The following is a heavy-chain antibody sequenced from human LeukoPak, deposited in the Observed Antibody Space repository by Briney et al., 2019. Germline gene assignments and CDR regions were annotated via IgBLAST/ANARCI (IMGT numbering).Heavy chain of an antibody. CDR2: INTDGSST. CDR1: GFTFSSYW. CDR3: ARVSSSGWYPDPFDY. D-gene: IGHD6-19*01. J-gene: IGHJ4*02. Sequence: GGSLRLSCAASGFTFSSYWMHWVRQAPGKGLVWVSRINTDGSSTSYADSVKGRFTISRDNAKNTLYLQMNSLRAEDTAVYYCARVSSSGWYPDPFDYWGQGTLVTVSS. V-gene: IGHV3-74*01.